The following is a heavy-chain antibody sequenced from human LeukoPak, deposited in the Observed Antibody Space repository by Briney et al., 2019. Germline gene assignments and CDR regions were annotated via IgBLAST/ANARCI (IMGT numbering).Heavy chain of an antibody. CDR2: ISGSGGST. CDR1: GFTFSSYA. J-gene: IGHJ4*02. CDR3: AKAAERIVVVPAASYYFDY. V-gene: IGHV3-23*01. D-gene: IGHD2-2*01. Sequence: PGGSLRLSCAASGFTFSSYAMSWVRQAPGKGLEWVSAISGSGGSTYYADSVKGRFTISRDNSKNTLYLQMNSLRAEDTAVYYCAKAAERIVVVPAASYYFDYWGQGTLVTVSS.